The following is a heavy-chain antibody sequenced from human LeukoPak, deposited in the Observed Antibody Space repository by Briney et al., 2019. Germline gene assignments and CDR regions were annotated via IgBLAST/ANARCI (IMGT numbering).Heavy chain of an antibody. V-gene: IGHV1-18*01. CDR2: ISIYSGNT. D-gene: IGHD7-27*01. CDR3: ARDPGGTWGFDY. Sequence: ASVKVSCKASGYTFTRHGLSWARQAPGQGLEWMGWISIYSGNTNYAQKFQDRISMTTDTSTSTAYMELRSLKSDDTAVYYCARDPGGTWGFDYWGQGALVTVSS. J-gene: IGHJ4*02. CDR1: GYTFTRHG.